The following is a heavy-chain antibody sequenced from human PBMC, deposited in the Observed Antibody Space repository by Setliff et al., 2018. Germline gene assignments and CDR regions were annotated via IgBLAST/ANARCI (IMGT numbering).Heavy chain of an antibody. Sequence: GGSLRLSCEVSGFTLSSNYMSWVRQAPGLGLEWVSFIYSSGSTYHAESVKGRFTISRDNSKNTLYLQMNSLRVEDTAVYYCASGGGSSGYAFNIWGLGTMVTVSS. J-gene: IGHJ3*02. CDR1: GFTLSSNY. V-gene: IGHV3-53*01. CDR3: ASGGGSSGYAFNI. CDR2: IYSSGST. D-gene: IGHD1-26*01.